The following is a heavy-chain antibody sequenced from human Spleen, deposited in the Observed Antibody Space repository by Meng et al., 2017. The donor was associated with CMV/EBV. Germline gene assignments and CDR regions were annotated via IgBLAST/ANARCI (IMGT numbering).Heavy chain of an antibody. Sequence: LRLTCTVSGGSISTGDYYWSWIRQPPGKGLEWTGYIYYSGSTYYNLSLKSRVTISVDTSKHQFSLKLSSVTAADTAVYYCARVFTIFGVVIIPVWFDPWGQGTLVTVSS. J-gene: IGHJ5*02. CDR2: IYYSGST. CDR1: GGSISTGDYY. V-gene: IGHV4-30-4*08. CDR3: ARVFTIFGVVIIPVWFDP. D-gene: IGHD3-3*01.